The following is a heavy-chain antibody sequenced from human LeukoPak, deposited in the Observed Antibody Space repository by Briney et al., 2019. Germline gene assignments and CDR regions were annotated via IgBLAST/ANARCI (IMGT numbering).Heavy chain of an antibody. V-gene: IGHV4-38-2*02. CDR2: IYYSGST. CDR3: ARSTIRYGSGSYYNNFDY. D-gene: IGHD3-10*01. Sequence: SETLSLTCTVSGYSISSGYYWGWIRQPPGKGLEWIGYIYYSGSTNYNPSLKSRVTISVDTSKNQFSLKLSSVTAAGTAVYYCARSTIRYGSGSYYNNFDYWGQGTLVTVSS. J-gene: IGHJ4*02. CDR1: GYSISSGYY.